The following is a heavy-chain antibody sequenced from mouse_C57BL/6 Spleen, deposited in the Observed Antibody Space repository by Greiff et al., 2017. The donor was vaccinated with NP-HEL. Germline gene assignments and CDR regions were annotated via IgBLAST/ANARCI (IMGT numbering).Heavy chain of an antibody. D-gene: IGHD2-1*01. Sequence: QVQLQQPGAELVMPGASVKLSCKASGYTFTSYWMHWVKQRPGQGLEWIGEIDPSDSYTNYNQKFKGKSTLTVDKSSSTAYMQLSSLTSEDSAVYYCARNHYGNTRYFDVWGTGTTVTVSS. V-gene: IGHV1-69*01. CDR3: ARNHYGNTRYFDV. J-gene: IGHJ1*03. CDR2: IDPSDSYT. CDR1: GYTFTSYW.